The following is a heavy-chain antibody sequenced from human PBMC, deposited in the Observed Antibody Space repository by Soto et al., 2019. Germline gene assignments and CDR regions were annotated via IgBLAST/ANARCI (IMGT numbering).Heavy chain of an antibody. V-gene: IGHV3-30-3*01. D-gene: IGHD6-6*01. CDR1: VFTFSVYA. J-gene: IGHJ2*01. CDR2: ISPDGSNE. CDR3: ARENSRIATRLIQD. Sequence: RGSLLLSCGSSVFTFSVYAMRWARQAPGKGLEWVALISPDGSNEYYADSAKGRFTVSRDNSKNTVFLQMNSLRPEDTALYYCARENSRIATRLIQDWGRGTMVTVSS.